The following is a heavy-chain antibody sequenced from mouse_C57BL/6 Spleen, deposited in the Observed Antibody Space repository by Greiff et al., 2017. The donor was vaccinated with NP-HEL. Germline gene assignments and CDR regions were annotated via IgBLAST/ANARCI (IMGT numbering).Heavy chain of an antibody. J-gene: IGHJ1*03. D-gene: IGHD3-3*01. Sequence: DVKLVESGGGLVKPGGSLKLSCAASGFTFSDYGMHWVRQAPEKGLEWVAYISSGSSTIYYADTVKGRFTISRDNAKNTLFLQMTSLRSEDTAMYYCARMRARAGYFDVWGTGTTVTVSS. CDR1: GFTFSDYG. V-gene: IGHV5-17*01. CDR3: ARMRARAGYFDV. CDR2: ISSGSSTI.